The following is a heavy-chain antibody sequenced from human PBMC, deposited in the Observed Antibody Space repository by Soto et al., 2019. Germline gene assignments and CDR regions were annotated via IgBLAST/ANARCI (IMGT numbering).Heavy chain of an antibody. CDR2: IRSKANSYAT. CDR3: TSSALIDYYYYYGMDV. V-gene: IGHV3-73*02. CDR1: GFTFSGSA. D-gene: IGHD3-22*01. Sequence: EVQLVESGGGLVQPGGSLKLSCAASGFTFSGSAMHWVRQASGKGLEWVGRIRSKANSYATAYAASVKGRFTISRDDSKNTAYLQMNSLKTEDTAVYYFTSSALIDYYYYYGMDVWGQGTTVTVSS. J-gene: IGHJ6*02.